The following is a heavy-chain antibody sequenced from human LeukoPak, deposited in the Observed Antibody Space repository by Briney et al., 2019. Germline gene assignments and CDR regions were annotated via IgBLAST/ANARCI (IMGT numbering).Heavy chain of an antibody. CDR2: IYYSGST. D-gene: IGHD6-19*01. CDR3: ARYSSGWYSPFDY. Sequence: SETLSLTCTVSGGSISSSSYSWGWIRQPPGKGLEWIGTIYYSGSTYYPSLMGRVTISVDTSKNQFSLKLSSVTAADTAVYYCARYSSGWYSPFDYWGQGTLVTVSS. V-gene: IGHV4-39*01. CDR1: GGSISSSSYS. J-gene: IGHJ4*02.